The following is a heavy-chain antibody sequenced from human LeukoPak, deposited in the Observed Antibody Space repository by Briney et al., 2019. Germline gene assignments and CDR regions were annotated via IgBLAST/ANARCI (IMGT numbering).Heavy chain of an antibody. D-gene: IGHD3-16*01. CDR1: GFTFSSYE. CDR2: ISGSGSTK. Sequence: GGSLRLSCAASGFTFSSYEMNWVRQAPGKGLEWVSYISGSGSTKYYADSVKGRFTISRDNAKNSVYLQMNSLRVEDTAVYYCVRDDYLGYWGQGRLVTVSS. J-gene: IGHJ4*02. V-gene: IGHV3-48*03. CDR3: VRDDYLGY.